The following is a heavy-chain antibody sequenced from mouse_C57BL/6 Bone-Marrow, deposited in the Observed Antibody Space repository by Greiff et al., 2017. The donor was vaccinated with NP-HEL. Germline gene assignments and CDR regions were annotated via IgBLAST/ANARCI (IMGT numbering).Heavy chain of an antibody. CDR2: INPSTGGT. D-gene: IGHD2-3*01. J-gene: IGHJ3*01. CDR3: ASRADGYWFAY. CDR1: GYSFTGYY. Sequence: EVQLVESGPELVKPGASVKISCKASGYSFTGYYMNWVKQSPEKSLEWIGEINPSTGGTTYNQKFKAKATLTVDKSSSTAYMQLKSLTSEDSAVYYCASRADGYWFAYWGQGTLVTVSA. V-gene: IGHV1-42*01.